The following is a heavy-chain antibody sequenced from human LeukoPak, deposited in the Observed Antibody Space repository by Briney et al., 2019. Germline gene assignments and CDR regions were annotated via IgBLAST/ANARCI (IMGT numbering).Heavy chain of an antibody. J-gene: IGHJ5*02. Sequence: ASVKVSCKASGYTFTGYYMHWVRQAPGQGLEWMGWINPNSGGTNYAQKFQGRVTMTRDTSISTAYMELSRLRSDDTAVYYCARVPNQQLSAYYYGSGSYYNWFDPWGQGTLSPSPQ. CDR3: ARVPNQQLSAYYYGSGSYYNWFDP. V-gene: IGHV1-2*02. CDR2: INPNSGGT. CDR1: GYTFTGYY. D-gene: IGHD3-10*01.